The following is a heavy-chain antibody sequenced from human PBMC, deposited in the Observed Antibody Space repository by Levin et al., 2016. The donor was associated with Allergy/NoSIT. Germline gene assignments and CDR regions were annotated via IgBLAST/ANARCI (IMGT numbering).Heavy chain of an antibody. CDR1: GYSFTSYW. D-gene: IGHD3-10*01. CDR3: ARAYYYGSGSLHFDY. CDR2: IDPSDSYT. V-gene: IGHV5-10-1*01. Sequence: GESLKISCKGSGYSFTSYWISWVRQMPGKGLEWMGRIDPSDSYTNYSPSFQGHVTISADKSISTAYLQWSSLKASDTAMYYCARAYYYGSGSLHFDYWGQGTLVTVSS. J-gene: IGHJ4*02.